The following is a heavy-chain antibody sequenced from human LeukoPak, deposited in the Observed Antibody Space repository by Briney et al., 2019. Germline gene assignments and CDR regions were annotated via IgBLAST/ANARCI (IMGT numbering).Heavy chain of an antibody. J-gene: IGHJ3*02. D-gene: IGHD4-17*01. CDR1: GDSFSSHY. CDR2: ISYIGST. V-gene: IGHV4-59*11. CDR3: ARDLVTVTKGFDI. Sequence: SETLSLTCAVSGDSFSSHYWTWIRQPPGKGLEWIGYISYIGSTNYNPPLKSRVTISIDTSKNQCSLKRSSVTAADTPVYYCARDLVTVTKGFDIWGQGTMVSVSS.